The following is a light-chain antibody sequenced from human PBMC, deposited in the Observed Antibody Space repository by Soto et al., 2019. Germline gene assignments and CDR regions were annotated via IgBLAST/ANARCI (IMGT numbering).Light chain of an antibody. J-gene: IGLJ1*01. CDR3: AAWDDTLKRYV. Sequence: QSVLTQPPSASETPGQTVSISCSGSNSNIASNTVNWYQHLPGTAPKLLIYYNNLRHSGVPDRFSGSKPGSSASLAISGLQSEDESDYYCAAWDDTLKRYVFGTVTKVSVL. V-gene: IGLV1-44*01. CDR1: NSNIASNT. CDR2: YNN.